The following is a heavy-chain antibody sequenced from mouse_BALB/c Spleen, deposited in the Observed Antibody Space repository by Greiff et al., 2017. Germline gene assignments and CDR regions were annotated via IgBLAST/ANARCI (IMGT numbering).Heavy chain of an antibody. Sequence: DVHLVESGGGLVQPGGSRKLSCAASGFTFSSFGMHWVRQAPEKGLEWVAYISSGSSTIYYADTVKGRFTLSRDNPKNTLFLQMTSLRSEDTAMYYCARSGNYAMDYWGQGTSVTVSS. CDR3: ARSGNYAMDY. J-gene: IGHJ4*01. D-gene: IGHD3-1*01. V-gene: IGHV5-17*02. CDR1: GFTFSSFG. CDR2: ISSGSSTI.